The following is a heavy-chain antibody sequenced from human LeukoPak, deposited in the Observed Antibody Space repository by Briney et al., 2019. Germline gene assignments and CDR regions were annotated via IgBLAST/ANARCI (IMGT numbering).Heavy chain of an antibody. Sequence: ASVKVSCKASGYTFTNYYIHWVRQAPGQGLECMGIINPSGGSTSYAQKFQGRVTMTTDTSTSTAYMELRSLRSDDTAVYYCARSGISGTVTTFDAFDIWGQGTMVTVSS. CDR3: ARSGISGTVTTFDAFDI. V-gene: IGHV1-46*01. J-gene: IGHJ3*02. D-gene: IGHD4-17*01. CDR2: INPSGGST. CDR1: GYTFTNYY.